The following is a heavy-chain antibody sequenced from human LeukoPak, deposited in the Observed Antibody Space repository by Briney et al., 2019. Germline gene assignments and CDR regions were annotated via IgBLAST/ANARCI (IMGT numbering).Heavy chain of an antibody. CDR2: ISRSSTSI. CDR1: GFTFNTCS. D-gene: IGHD6-19*01. CDR3: ARDFDSSGWYFGLFDP. V-gene: IGHV3-21*01. J-gene: IGHJ5*02. Sequence: GGSLRLSCAASGFTFNTCSMNWVRQAPGKGLEWVSSISRSSTSIHYADSVKGRFTISRDNAKNSVYLQMNNLRVEDTAMYYCARDFDSSGWYFGLFDPWGQGTLVTVSS.